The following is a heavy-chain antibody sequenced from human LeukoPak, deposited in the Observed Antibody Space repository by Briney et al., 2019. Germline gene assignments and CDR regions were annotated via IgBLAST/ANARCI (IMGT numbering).Heavy chain of an antibody. CDR2: IYSGGST. V-gene: IGHV3-66*01. J-gene: IGHJ4*02. CDR3: ARDLRDYYDGSGYLW. CDR1: GFTVSSNY. D-gene: IGHD3-22*01. Sequence: GGSLRLSCAASGFTVSSNYMSWVRQAPGKGLEWVSVIYSGGSTYYADSVKGRFTISRDNSKNTLYLQMNSLRAEDTAVYYCARDLRDYYDGSGYLWWGQGTLVTVSS.